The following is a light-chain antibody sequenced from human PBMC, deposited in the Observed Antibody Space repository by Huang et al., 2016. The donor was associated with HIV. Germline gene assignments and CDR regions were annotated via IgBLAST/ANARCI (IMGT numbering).Light chain of an antibody. Sequence: EIVLTQSPGTLSLSPGEIATLSCRASQSVSSSYLAWYQQKPGQAPRLLIYGASSRATGIPDRFSGSGCWTDFTLTISRLETEDFAVYYCQQYGSSPLYTFGQGTKLEIK. CDR3: QQYGSSPLYT. CDR1: QSVSSSY. V-gene: IGKV3-20*01. J-gene: IGKJ2*01. CDR2: GAS.